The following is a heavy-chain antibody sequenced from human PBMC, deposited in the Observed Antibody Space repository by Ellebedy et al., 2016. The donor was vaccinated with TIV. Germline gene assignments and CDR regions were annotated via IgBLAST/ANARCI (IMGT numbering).Heavy chain of an antibody. CDR3: AREGLLGWGDYGDYAGGNIFDY. D-gene: IGHD4-17*01. CDR1: GYTFTGYY. Sequence: AASVKVSCKASGYTFTGYYMHWVRQAPGQGLEWMGWINPNSGGTNYAQKFQGWVTMTRDTSISTAYMDLSRLRSDDTAVYYCAREGLLGWGDYGDYAGGNIFDYWGQGTLVSVSS. CDR2: INPNSGGT. J-gene: IGHJ4*02. V-gene: IGHV1-2*04.